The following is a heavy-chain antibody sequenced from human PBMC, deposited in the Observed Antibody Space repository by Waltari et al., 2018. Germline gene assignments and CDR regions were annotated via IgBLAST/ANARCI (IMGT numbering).Heavy chain of an antibody. J-gene: IGHJ4*02. Sequence: VQLVVSGGGLVQPGGSLRLSCAASGFTVSSHYMSWVPQAPGKGREGVSVIWYDGSKKYYADAVKGRFTISRDNSKNTLYLQMNSLRAEDTAVYYCARDLAVSYYFDYWGQGTLVTVSS. CDR1: GFTVSSHY. CDR3: ARDLAVSYYFDY. D-gene: IGHD6-19*01. V-gene: IGHV3-33*08. CDR2: IWYDGSKK.